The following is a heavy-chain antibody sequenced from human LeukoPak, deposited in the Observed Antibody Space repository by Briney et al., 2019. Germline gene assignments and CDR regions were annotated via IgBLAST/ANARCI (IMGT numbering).Heavy chain of an antibody. CDR2: ISSSSSYI. CDR1: GFTFSSYS. D-gene: IGHD3-10*01. Sequence: GGSLRLSCAASGFTFSSYSMNWVRQAPGKGLEWVSSISSSSSYIYYADSVKVRFTISRDNAKNSLYLQMNSLRAEDTAVYYCARDHYGSGSAFDIWGQGTMVTVSS. CDR3: ARDHYGSGSAFDI. V-gene: IGHV3-21*01. J-gene: IGHJ3*02.